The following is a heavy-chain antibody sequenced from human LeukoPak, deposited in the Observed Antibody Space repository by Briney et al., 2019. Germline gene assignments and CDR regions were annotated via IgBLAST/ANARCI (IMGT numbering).Heavy chain of an antibody. J-gene: IGHJ4*02. CDR2: IYSGGST. CDR1: GFTFSSYS. V-gene: IGHV3-66*01. D-gene: IGHD6-13*01. CDR3: ARGYSSSGGLDY. Sequence: GGSLRLSCAASGFTFSSYSMNWVRQAPGKGLEWVSVIYSGGSTYYADSVKGRFTISRDNSKNKLYLQMNSLRAEDTAVYYCARGYSSSGGLDYWGQGTLVTVSS.